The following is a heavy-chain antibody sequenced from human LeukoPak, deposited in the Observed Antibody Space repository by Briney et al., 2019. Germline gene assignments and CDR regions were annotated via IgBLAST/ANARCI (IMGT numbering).Heavy chain of an antibody. CDR1: GYTFTSYA. CDR3: ARADIVVVPAPGDY. CDR2: INAGNGNT. V-gene: IGHV1-3*01. J-gene: IGHJ4*02. Sequence: ASVKVSCKASGYTFTSYAMHWVRQAPGQRLEWMGWINAGNGNTKYSQEFQGRVTITRDTSASTAYMELSSLRSEDTAVYYCARADIVVVPAPGDYWGQGTLVTVSS. D-gene: IGHD2-2*01.